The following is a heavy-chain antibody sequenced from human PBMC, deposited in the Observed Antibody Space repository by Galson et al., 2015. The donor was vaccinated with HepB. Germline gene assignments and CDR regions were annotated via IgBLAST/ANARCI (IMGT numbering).Heavy chain of an antibody. V-gene: IGHV3-48*02. D-gene: IGHD6-19*01. CDR1: GFTFSSYS. Sequence: SLRLSCAASGFTFSSYSMNWVRQAPGKGLEWVSYISSSSSTIYYADSVKGRFTNSRDNAKNSLYLQMNSLRDEDTAVYYCARDISGWPRKLDYWGQGTLVTVSS. CDR3: ARDISGWPRKLDY. J-gene: IGHJ4*02. CDR2: ISSSSSTI.